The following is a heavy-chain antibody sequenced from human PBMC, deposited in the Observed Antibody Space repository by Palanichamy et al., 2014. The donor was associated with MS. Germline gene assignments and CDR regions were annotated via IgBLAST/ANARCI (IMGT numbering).Heavy chain of an antibody. D-gene: IGHD6-19*01. Sequence: EVQLVESGGGLVQPGGSLRLSCAASGFTFSSYWMGWVRQAPGKGLEWVATINEAGSDKYYVDSVKGRFTVSRDNAKNSLYLQMNSLRVEDTAVYYCARDVGSIAVDWGQGTLVIVSS. CDR3: ARDVGSIAVD. CDR1: GFTFSSYW. V-gene: IGHV3-7*01. CDR2: INEAGSDK. J-gene: IGHJ4*02.